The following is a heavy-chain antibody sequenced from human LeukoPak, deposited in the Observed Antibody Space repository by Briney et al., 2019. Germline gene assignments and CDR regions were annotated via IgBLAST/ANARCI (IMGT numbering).Heavy chain of an antibody. J-gene: IGHJ4*02. CDR2: INAGNGNT. D-gene: IGHD1-26*01. V-gene: IGHV1-3*01. Sequence: ASVRVSCKASGYTFSNYVVQWLRQAPGQRLEWMGWINAGNGNTKYSQKFQGRVTITRDTSASTAYMELSSLRSEDTAVYYCARSYSGNYDNWGQGTLVTVSS. CDR3: ARSYSGNYDN. CDR1: GYTFSNYV.